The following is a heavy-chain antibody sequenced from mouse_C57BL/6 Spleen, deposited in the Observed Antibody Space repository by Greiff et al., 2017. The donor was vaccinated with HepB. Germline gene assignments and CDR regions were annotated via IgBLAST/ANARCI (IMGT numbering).Heavy chain of an antibody. J-gene: IGHJ1*03. CDR3: ARSYSNFYWYFEV. CDR2: IYPGSGNT. D-gene: IGHD2-5*01. V-gene: IGHV1-66*01. Sequence: VQLQQSGPELVKPGASVKISCKASGYSFTSYYIHWVKQRPGQGLEWIGWIYPGSGNTKYNEKFKGKATLTADTSSSTAYMQLSSLTSEDSAVYYCARSYSNFYWYFEVWGTGTTVTVSS. CDR1: GYSFTSYY.